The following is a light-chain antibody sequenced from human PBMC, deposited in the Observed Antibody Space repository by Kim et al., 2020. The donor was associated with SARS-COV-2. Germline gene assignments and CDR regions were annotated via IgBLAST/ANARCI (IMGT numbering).Light chain of an antibody. Sequence: QPVLTQSPSASASLGASVKLTCTLSSGHSNYAIAWHQQQPEKGPRYLMKLNSDGSHTKGEGIPDRFSGSSSGAERYLTISSLQSEDDADYYCQTWGTGAWVFGGGTQLTVL. CDR2: LNSDGSH. CDR3: QTWGTGAWV. CDR1: SGHSNYA. J-gene: IGLJ3*02. V-gene: IGLV4-69*02.